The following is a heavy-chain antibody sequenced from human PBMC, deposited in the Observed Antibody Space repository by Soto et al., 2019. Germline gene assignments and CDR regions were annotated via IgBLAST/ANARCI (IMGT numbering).Heavy chain of an antibody. CDR3: ARDEILWFGELSGMDV. CDR1: GYTFTSYA. D-gene: IGHD3-10*01. V-gene: IGHV1-3*01. Sequence: GASVKVSCKASGYTFTSYAMHWVRQAPGQRLEWMGWINAGNGNTKYSQKFQGRVTITRDTSASTAYMELSSLRSEDTAVYYCARDEILWFGELSGMDVWGQGTTVTVSS. J-gene: IGHJ6*02. CDR2: INAGNGNT.